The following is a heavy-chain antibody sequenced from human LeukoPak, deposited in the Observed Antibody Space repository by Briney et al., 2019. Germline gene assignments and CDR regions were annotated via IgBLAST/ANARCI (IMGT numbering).Heavy chain of an antibody. Sequence: PSETLSLTCAVYGGSFSSSNWWSWVRQPPGKGLEWIGEIYHSGSTNYNPSLKSRVTISVDKSKNQFSLKLSSVTAADTAVYYCARDLSSSYYYDSSGYSTLPKYGAFDIWGQGTMVTVSS. D-gene: IGHD3-22*01. V-gene: IGHV4-4*02. CDR3: ARDLSSSYYYDSSGYSTLPKYGAFDI. J-gene: IGHJ3*02. CDR2: IYHSGST. CDR1: GGSFSSSNW.